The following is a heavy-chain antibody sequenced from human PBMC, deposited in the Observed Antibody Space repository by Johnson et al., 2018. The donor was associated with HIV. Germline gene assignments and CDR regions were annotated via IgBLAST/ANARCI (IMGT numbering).Heavy chain of an antibody. D-gene: IGHD2-8*02. J-gene: IGHJ3*02. CDR1: GFTFSSYG. CDR3: ARDEEVMYAMGAFDI. V-gene: IGHV3-30*02. Sequence: QMLLVESGGGVVRPGGSLRLSCAASGFTFSSYGMHWVRQAPGKGLEWVAFIHYDGSNKYYADSVKGRFTISRDNSKNTLYLQMNSLRADDTAVYYCARDEEVMYAMGAFDIWGQGTMLTVSS. CDR2: IHYDGSNK.